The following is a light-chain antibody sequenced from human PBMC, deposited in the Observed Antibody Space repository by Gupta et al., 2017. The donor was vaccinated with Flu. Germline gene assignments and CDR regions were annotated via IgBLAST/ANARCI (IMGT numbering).Light chain of an antibody. CDR2: AAS. CDR3: LQRSEYPRT. J-gene: IGKJ1*01. Sequence: PAPLSGSPGERATLSCRASQSVRRYLGWYQQKPGQAPRLLIYAASNLPNGVPARFSGSGSGTEFTLTISSLEPEDFAAYYCLQRSEYPRTFGQGTXVEIK. CDR1: QSVRRY. V-gene: IGKV3-11*01.